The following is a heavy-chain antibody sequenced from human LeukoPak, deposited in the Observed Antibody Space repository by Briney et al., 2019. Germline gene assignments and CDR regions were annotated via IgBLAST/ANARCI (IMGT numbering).Heavy chain of an antibody. CDR3: ARGEVTIFGVVNSY. CDR2: INPNSGGT. Sequence: ASVKVSCKASGYTFTGYYMHWVRRAPGQGLEWMGWINPNSGGTKYALKFQGRVTMTRDTSISTAYMELSRLTSDDTAVYYCARGEVTIFGVVNSYWGQGTLVTVSS. CDR1: GYTFTGYY. D-gene: IGHD3-3*01. V-gene: IGHV1-2*02. J-gene: IGHJ4*02.